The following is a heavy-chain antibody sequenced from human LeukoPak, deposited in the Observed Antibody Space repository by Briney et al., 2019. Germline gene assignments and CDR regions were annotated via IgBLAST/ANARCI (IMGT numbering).Heavy chain of an antibody. J-gene: IGHJ1*01. D-gene: IGHD3-22*01. V-gene: IGHV3-23*01. CDR2: ISPAGDST. CDR1: AFTFSDYS. CDR3: AKDGSLYYDCSEWGAQH. Sequence: GGSLRLSCTASAFTFSDYSMSRVRQAPGAGLEWVSAISPAGDSTTDADSVKGRFTISRDNSKDTLYLKMTLLRAEDTAVYYCAKDGSLYYDCSEWGAQHWGQGSLVTVSS.